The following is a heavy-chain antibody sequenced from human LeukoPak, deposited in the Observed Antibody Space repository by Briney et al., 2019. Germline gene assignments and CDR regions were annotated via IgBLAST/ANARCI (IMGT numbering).Heavy chain of an antibody. CDR2: IYTSGST. D-gene: IGHD2-15*01. CDR1: GGSISSYY. J-gene: IGHJ5*02. Sequence: SETLSLTCTVSGGSISSYYWSWIRQPPGKGLEWIGYIYTSGSTNYNPSLKSRVTISVDTSKHQFSLKLSSVTAADTAVYYCARQRYCSGGSCYYNWFDPWGQGTLVTVSS. CDR3: ARQRYCSGGSCYYNWFDP. V-gene: IGHV4-4*09.